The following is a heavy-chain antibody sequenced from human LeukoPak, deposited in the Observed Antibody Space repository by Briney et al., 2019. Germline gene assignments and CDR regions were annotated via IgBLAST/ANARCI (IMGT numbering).Heavy chain of an antibody. CDR2: TYYSGST. Sequence: SETLSLTCTVSGGSISSYYWSWIRQPPGKGLEWIAYTYYSGSTNYNPSLKSRVTISLDTSKNQFSLKLSSVTAADTAVYYCARLGQTHDQEPPNWFDPWGQGTLVTVSS. D-gene: IGHD1-14*01. CDR3: ARLGQTHDQEPPNWFDP. V-gene: IGHV4-59*01. J-gene: IGHJ5*02. CDR1: GGSISSYY.